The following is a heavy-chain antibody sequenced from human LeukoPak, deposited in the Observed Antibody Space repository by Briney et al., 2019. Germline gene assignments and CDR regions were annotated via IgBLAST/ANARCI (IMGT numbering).Heavy chain of an antibody. CDR3: ARSTRWLPFDY. J-gene: IGHJ4*02. CDR2: IYYSGST. CDR1: GGSISSYY. Sequence: SETLSLTCTVSGGSISSYYWSWIRQPPGKGLEWIGYIYYSGSTNYNPSLKSRVTISVDTSKNQFFLKLSSVTAADTAVYYCARSTRWLPFDYWGQGTLVTVSS. V-gene: IGHV4-59*08. D-gene: IGHD5-24*01.